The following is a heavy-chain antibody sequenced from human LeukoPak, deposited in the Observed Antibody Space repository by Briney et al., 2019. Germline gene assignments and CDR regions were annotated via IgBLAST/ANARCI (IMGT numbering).Heavy chain of an antibody. V-gene: IGHV1-2*02. D-gene: IGHD3-16*01. Sequence: ASVEVSCKASAHTFTGYYMHWVRQAPGQGLEWMGWINPNTGATNYAQKFQGRVTMTRDTSLSTAYMKLSSLRFDDTAVYYCARLGSSDIWGQGTMVTVSS. CDR2: INPNTGAT. CDR1: AHTFTGYY. J-gene: IGHJ3*02. CDR3: ARLGSSDI.